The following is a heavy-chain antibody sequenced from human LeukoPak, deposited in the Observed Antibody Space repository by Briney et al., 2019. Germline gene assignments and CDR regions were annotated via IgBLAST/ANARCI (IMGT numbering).Heavy chain of an antibody. J-gene: IGHJ3*02. CDR2: IIPIFGTA. V-gene: IGHV1-69*05. CDR3: ARGLVLRFLEWSAANFTFDI. D-gene: IGHD3-3*01. CDR1: GGTFSSYA. Sequence: ASVKVSCKASGGTFSSYAISWVRQAPGQGLEWMGGIIPIFGTANYAQKFQGRVTMTRDMSTSTVYMELSSLRSEDTAVYYCARGLVLRFLEWSAANFTFDIWGQGTMVTVSS.